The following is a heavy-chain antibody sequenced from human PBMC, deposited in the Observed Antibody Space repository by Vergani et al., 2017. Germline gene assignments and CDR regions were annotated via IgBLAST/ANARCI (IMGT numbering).Heavy chain of an antibody. CDR2: ISGSGGST. Sequence: EVQLLESGGGLVQPGGSLRLSCAASGFTFSSYAMSWVRQAPGKGLEWVSGISGSGGSTYYADSVKGRFTISRDNSKNTLFLQMNSLRAEETDVYYCAKDGQSGLTYYYDSSGYYFDYWGQGTLVTVSS. V-gene: IGHV3-23*01. J-gene: IGHJ4*02. CDR3: AKDGQSGLTYYYDSSGYYFDY. CDR1: GFTFSSYA. D-gene: IGHD3-22*01.